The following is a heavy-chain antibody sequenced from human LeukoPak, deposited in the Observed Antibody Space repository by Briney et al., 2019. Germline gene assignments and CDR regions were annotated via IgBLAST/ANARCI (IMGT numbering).Heavy chain of an antibody. D-gene: IGHD3-16*02. CDR2: IYYSGIT. CDR1: GGSISSSSYY. Sequence: SETLSLTCTVSGGSISSSSYYWGWIRQPPGKGLEWICSIYYSGITYYNPSLKSRVTISVDTSKNQFSLKLSSVTAADTAVYYCASPPSIMITFGGVIDPYYFDYWGQGTLVTVSS. CDR3: ASPPSIMITFGGVIDPYYFDY. V-gene: IGHV4-39*01. J-gene: IGHJ4*02.